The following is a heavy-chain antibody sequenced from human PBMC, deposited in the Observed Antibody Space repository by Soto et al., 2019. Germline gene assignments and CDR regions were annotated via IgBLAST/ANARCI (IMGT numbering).Heavy chain of an antibody. D-gene: IGHD3-22*01. V-gene: IGHV3-64D*08. Sequence: GSLRLSCSASGFTFSMHSMHWVRQTPGKALEYVSAISRDGRSTFYADSVKGRFTISRDNPKNTLYLRMNSLRSDDTAVYDCVKEANPFINTLVVLIFDYWGQGT. CDR3: VKEANPFINTLVVLIFDY. CDR1: GFTFSMHS. CDR2: ISRDGRST. J-gene: IGHJ4*02.